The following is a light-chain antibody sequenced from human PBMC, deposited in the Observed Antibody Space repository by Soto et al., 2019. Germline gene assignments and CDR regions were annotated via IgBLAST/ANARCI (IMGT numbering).Light chain of an antibody. J-gene: IGKJ1*01. V-gene: IGKV1-5*03. CDR3: QQYDTYSRT. CDR2: EGS. CDR1: QSVSNW. Sequence: DIQMTQSPSALSASVGDRVTITCRASQSVSNWLAWYRQKPGEAPKLLIYEGSTLGRGVPSRFSGRGSGTEFTLTISILQPDDFATFYCQQYDTYSRTFGQGTRVEVK.